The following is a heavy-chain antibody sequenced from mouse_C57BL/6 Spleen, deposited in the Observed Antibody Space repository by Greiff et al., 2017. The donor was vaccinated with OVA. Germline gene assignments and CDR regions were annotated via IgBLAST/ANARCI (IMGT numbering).Heavy chain of an antibody. V-gene: IGHV5-6*01. CDR3: ARQSNYFDY. CDR2: ISSGGSYT. CDR1: GFTFSSYG. Sequence: EVQLQESGGDLVKPGGSLKLSCAASGFTFSSYGMSWVRQTPDKRLEWVATISSGGSYTYYPDSVKGRFTISRDNAKNTLYLQMSSLKSEDTAMYYCARQSNYFDYWGQGTTLTVSS. J-gene: IGHJ2*01.